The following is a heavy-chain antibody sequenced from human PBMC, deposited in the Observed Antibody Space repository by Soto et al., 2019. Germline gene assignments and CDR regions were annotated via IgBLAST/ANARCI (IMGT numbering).Heavy chain of an antibody. V-gene: IGHV1-18*01. D-gene: IGHD5-12*01. CDR3: ARDKASGGDIVATIFDY. CDR1: GYTFTSYG. J-gene: IGHJ4*02. Sequence: ASVKVSCKASGYTFTSYGISWVRQAPGQGLEWMGWISAYNGNTNYAQKLHGRVTMTTDTSTSTAYMELRSLRSDDTAVYYCARDKASGGDIVATIFDYWGQGTLVTVSS. CDR2: ISAYNGNT.